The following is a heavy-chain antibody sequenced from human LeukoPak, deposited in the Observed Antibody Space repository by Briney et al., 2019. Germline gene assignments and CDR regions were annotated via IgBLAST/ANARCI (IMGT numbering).Heavy chain of an antibody. Sequence: SETLSLTCTVSGGSISRSTYRWGWIRQPPGKGLEWIGSIYYSGSTYYNPSLKSRVTISVDTSKNQFSLKLSSVTAADTAVYYCARVGQTNTPYDAFDIWGQGTMVTVSS. CDR2: IYYSGST. J-gene: IGHJ3*02. D-gene: IGHD2-8*01. V-gene: IGHV4-39*07. CDR3: ARVGQTNTPYDAFDI. CDR1: GGSISRSTYR.